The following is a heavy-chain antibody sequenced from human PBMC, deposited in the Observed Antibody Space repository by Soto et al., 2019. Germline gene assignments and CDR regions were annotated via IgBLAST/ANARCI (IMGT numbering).Heavy chain of an antibody. CDR1: GYTFTSYG. Sequence: SVKVSCKASGYTFTSYGISWVRQAPGQGLEWMGWISAYNGNTNYAQKLQGRVTMTTDTSTSTAYMELRSLRSDDTAVYYCASWVAVAGRGYFDYWGQRTLVTVSS. CDR2: ISAYNGNT. J-gene: IGHJ4*02. D-gene: IGHD6-19*01. V-gene: IGHV1-18*04. CDR3: ASWVAVAGRGYFDY.